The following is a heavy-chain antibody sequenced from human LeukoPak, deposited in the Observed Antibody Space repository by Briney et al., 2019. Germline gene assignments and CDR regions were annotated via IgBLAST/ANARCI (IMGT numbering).Heavy chain of an antibody. J-gene: IGHJ4*02. CDR1: GFSVTNNY. CDR2: FYVGGAT. CDR3: AGGDGYNFFDY. V-gene: IGHV3-53*01. Sequence: GGSLRLSCAVSGFSVTNNYMSWVRQAPGKGLEWVSVFYVGGATYYADSVKGRFDISRAKSENTLYLQMKSLRAEDTAVYYCAGGDGYNFFDYWGQGTLVTVSS. D-gene: IGHD5-24*01.